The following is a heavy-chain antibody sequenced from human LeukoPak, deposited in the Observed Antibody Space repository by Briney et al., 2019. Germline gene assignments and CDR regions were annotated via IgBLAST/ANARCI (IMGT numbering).Heavy chain of an antibody. V-gene: IGHV3-7*01. J-gene: IGHJ4*02. CDR1: GSTFSSYW. CDR2: IKQDGSEK. D-gene: IGHD1-26*01. CDR3: ARIGLGYYYFDY. Sequence: TGGSLRLSCAASGSTFSSYWMSWVRQAPGKGLEWVANIKQDGSEKYYVDSVKGRFTISRDNAKNSLYLQMNSLRAEDTAVYYCARIGLGYYYFDYWGQGTLVTVSS.